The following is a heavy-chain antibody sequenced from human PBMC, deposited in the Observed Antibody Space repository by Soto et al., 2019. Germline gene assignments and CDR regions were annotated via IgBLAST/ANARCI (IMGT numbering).Heavy chain of an antibody. Sequence: SETLSLTCTVSGGSISNYYWSWIRQPPGRGLEWIGEIYHSGSTNYNPSLKSRVTISVGASKNHFSLTLSSVTAADTAVYYCTRGWDLGPLWDWGQGILVTVSS. D-gene: IGHD1-26*01. V-gene: IGHV4-59*08. CDR3: TRGWDLGPLWD. CDR1: GGSISNYY. J-gene: IGHJ4*02. CDR2: IYHSGST.